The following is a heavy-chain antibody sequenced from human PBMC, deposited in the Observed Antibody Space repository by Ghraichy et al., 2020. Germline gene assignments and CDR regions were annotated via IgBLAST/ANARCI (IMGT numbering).Heavy chain of an antibody. CDR1: GFLLRTYT. J-gene: IGHJ4*02. V-gene: IGHV3-21*01. D-gene: IGHD3-10*01. CDR2: IRSGGTYI. Sequence: LSLTCAASGFLLRTYTMNWVRQAPGKGLEWVSSIRSGGTYIYYADSVKGRFTISRDNAKNSLFLQMNSLTADDTAVYYCARDQDGSCTFSLGLDYWGQGTLVTVSS. CDR3: ARDQDGSCTFSLGLDY.